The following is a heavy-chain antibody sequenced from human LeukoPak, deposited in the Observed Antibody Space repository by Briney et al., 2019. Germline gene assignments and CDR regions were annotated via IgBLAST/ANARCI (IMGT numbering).Heavy chain of an antibody. CDR3: ARGPGDYYYGMDV. V-gene: IGHV1-2*02. D-gene: IGHD7-27*01. J-gene: IGHJ6*02. CDR2: INPNSGGT. Sequence: ASVKVSCKASGYTFTGYYMHWVRQAPGQGLEWMGWINPNSGGTNYAQKFQGRVTMTRDTSISTAYMELSRLRSGDTAVYYCARGPGDYYYGMDVWGQGTTVTVSS. CDR1: GYTFTGYY.